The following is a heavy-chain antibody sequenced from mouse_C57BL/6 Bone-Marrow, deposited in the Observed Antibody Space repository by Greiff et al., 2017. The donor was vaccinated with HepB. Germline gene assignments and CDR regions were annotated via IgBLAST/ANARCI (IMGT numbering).Heavy chain of an antibody. CDR2: INPYNGGT. CDR3: ARMGRLRRNFDY. Sequence: VQLQQSGPVLVKPGASVKMSCKASGYTFTDYYMNWVKQSHGKSLEWIGVINPYNGGTSYNQKFKGKATLTVDKSSSTAYMELHSLTSEDSAVYYCARMGRLRRNFDYWGQGTTLTVSS. V-gene: IGHV1-19*01. D-gene: IGHD2-4*01. J-gene: IGHJ2*01. CDR1: GYTFTDYY.